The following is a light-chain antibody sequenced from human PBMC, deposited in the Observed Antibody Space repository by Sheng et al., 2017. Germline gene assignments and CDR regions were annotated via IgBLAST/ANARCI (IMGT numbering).Light chain of an antibody. CDR2: DAS. V-gene: IGKV1-33*01. J-gene: IGKJ2*01. CDR3: QQYDNLPL. CDR1: QDISNY. Sequence: DIQMTQSPSSLSASVGDRVTITCQASQDISNYLNWYQQKPGKAPKLLIYDASNLETGVPSRFSGSGSGTDFTFTISSLQPEDIATYYCQQYDNLPLFSQGTXLEIK.